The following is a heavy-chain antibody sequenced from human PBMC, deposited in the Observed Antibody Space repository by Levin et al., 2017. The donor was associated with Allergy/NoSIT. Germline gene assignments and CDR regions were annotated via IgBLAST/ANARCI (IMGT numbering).Heavy chain of an antibody. CDR3: ARDSKWFGELLTRGMDV. J-gene: IGHJ6*02. CDR1: GGSVRSGSYY. Sequence: SQTLSLTCTVSGGSVRSGSYYWSWIRQPPGKGLEWIGYIYYSGSTNYNPSLKSRVTISVDTSKNQFSLKLSSVTAADTAVYYCARDSKWFGELLTRGMDVWGQGTTVTVSS. V-gene: IGHV4-61*01. CDR2: IYYSGST. D-gene: IGHD3-10*01.